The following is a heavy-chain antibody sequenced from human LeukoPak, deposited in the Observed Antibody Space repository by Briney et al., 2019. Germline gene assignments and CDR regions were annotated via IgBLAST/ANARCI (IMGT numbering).Heavy chain of an antibody. CDR3: ARNYGSGSYYFLYYFDY. J-gene: IGHJ4*02. Sequence: SETLSLTCTVSGGSISSYYWSWIRQPPGKGLEWIGEINHSGSTNYNPSLKSRVTISVDTSKNQFSLKLSSVTAADTAVYYCARNYGSGSYYFLYYFDYWGQGTLVTVSS. CDR2: INHSGST. CDR1: GGSISSYY. V-gene: IGHV4-34*01. D-gene: IGHD3-10*01.